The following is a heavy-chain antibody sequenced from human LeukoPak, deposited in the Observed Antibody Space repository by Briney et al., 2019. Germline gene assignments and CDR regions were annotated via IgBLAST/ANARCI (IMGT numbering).Heavy chain of an antibody. Sequence: PSETLSLTCTVSGGSISSSSYYWGWIRQPPGKGLEWIGSIYYSGSTYYNPSLKSRVTISVDTSKNQFSLKLSSVTAADTAVYYCARRASITIFGVVIKALHYYYMDVWGKGTTVTVSS. CDR1: GGSISSSSYY. V-gene: IGHV4-39*01. CDR2: IYYSGST. CDR3: ARRASITIFGVVIKALHYYYMDV. J-gene: IGHJ6*03. D-gene: IGHD3-3*01.